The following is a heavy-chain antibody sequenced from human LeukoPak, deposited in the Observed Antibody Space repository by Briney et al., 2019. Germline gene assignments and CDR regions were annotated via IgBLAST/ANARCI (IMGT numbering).Heavy chain of an antibody. V-gene: IGHV4-39*07. CDR1: GGSISDTNYY. Sequence: PSETLSLTCTVSGGSISDTNYYWGWIRQPPGKGLEWIGNIYYTGSTYYNPSLKSRVTISVDTSKNQFSLKLSSVTAADTAVYYCAREVGYYGSGSRHDAFDIWGQGTMVTVSS. D-gene: IGHD3-10*01. CDR3: AREVGYYGSGSRHDAFDI. CDR2: IYYTGST. J-gene: IGHJ3*02.